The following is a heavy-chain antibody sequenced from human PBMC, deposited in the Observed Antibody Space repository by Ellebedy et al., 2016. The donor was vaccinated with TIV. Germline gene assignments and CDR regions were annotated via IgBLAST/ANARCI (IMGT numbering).Heavy chain of an antibody. CDR1: GYSISSNYY. D-gene: IGHD1-26*01. CDR2: VYYSGSN. J-gene: IGHJ4*02. CDR3: ARENNDAGVGGFDY. V-gene: IGHV4-38-2*02. Sequence: MPGGSLRLSCTVSGYSISSNYYWGWIRQPPGKGLEWIGSVYYSGSNNYNPSLKSRVTISLDTSKNQFSLKLGSVTAADTAMYYCARENNDAGVGGFDYWGQGTLVTVSS.